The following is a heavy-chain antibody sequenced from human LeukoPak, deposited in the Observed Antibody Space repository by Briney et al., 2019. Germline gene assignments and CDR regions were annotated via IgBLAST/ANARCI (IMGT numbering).Heavy chain of an antibody. CDR2: INHSGST. CDR1: GGSFSGYY. J-gene: IGHJ6*02. Sequence: PSETLSLTCAVYGGSFSGYYWSWIRQPPGKGLEWIGEINHSGSTNYNPSLKSRVTISVDTSKNQFSLKLSSVTAADTAVYYCASVTVTTGYYGMDVWGQGTTVTVSS. CDR3: ASVTVTTGYYGMDV. D-gene: IGHD4-11*01. V-gene: IGHV4-34*01.